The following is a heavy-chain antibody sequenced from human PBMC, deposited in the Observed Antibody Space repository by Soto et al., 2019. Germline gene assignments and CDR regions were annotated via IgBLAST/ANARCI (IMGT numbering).Heavy chain of an antibody. D-gene: IGHD2-8*01. Sequence: SVKVSCKASGFTFTSSPVQWVRQARGRRLEWIGWIAVGSGYTIYAQRFHDRVTLTRDMSTATTYMELSRLTSEDTAIYYCAGDATAWQQMVPSDYWGQGTLGTVSS. V-gene: IGHV1-58*01. CDR3: AGDATAWQQMVPSDY. CDR2: IAVGSGYT. CDR1: GFTFTSSP. J-gene: IGHJ4*02.